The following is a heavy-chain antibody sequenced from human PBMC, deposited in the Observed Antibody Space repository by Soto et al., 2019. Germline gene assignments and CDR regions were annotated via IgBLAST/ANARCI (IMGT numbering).Heavy chain of an antibody. J-gene: IGHJ4*02. CDR2: IYYSGST. Sequence: QVQLQESGPGLVKPSQTLSLTCTVSGGSISSGGYYWSWIRQHPGKGLEWIGYIYYSGSTYYNPSLKSRVTISVDTSKNQFSLKLSSVTAADTAVYYCARERSVAGTGEGGFDYWGQGTLVTVSS. D-gene: IGHD6-19*01. V-gene: IGHV4-31*03. CDR3: ARERSVAGTGEGGFDY. CDR1: GGSISSGGYY.